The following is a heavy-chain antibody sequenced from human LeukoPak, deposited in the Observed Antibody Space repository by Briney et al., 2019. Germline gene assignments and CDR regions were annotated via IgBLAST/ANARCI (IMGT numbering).Heavy chain of an antibody. CDR3: ATGNPPSLAYYDILTGYFSFDY. D-gene: IGHD3-9*01. V-gene: IGHV4-39*01. CDR1: GGSISSSSYY. CDR2: IYYSGST. J-gene: IGHJ4*02. Sequence: SETLSLTCTVSGGSISSSSYYWGWIRQPLGKGLEWIGSIYYSGSTYYNPSLKSRVTISVDTSKNQFSLKLSSVTAADTAVYYCATGNPPSLAYYDILTGYFSFDYWGQGTLVTVSS.